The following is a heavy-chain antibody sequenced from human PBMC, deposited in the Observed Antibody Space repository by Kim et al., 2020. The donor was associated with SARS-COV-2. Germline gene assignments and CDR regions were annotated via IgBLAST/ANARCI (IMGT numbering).Heavy chain of an antibody. CDR1: GGSISSYY. CDR3: ARAGESGWFRVISGMDV. V-gene: IGHV4-59*13. D-gene: IGHD3-10*01. Sequence: SETLSLTCTVSGGSISSYYWSWIRQPPGKGLEWIGYIYYSGSTNYNPSIKSRVTISVDTSKNQFSLKLSSVTAADTAVYYCARAGESGWFRVISGMDVWGQGTTVTVSS. CDR2: IYYSGST. J-gene: IGHJ6*02.